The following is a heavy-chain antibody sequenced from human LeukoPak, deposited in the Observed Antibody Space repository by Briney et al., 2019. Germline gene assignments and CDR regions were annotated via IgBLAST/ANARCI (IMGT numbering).Heavy chain of an antibody. CDR3: ATRPDIAATGPGWFDP. CDR1: DGSISSYY. CDR2: IYDSGST. Sequence: SETLSLTCTVSDGSISSYYWSWIRQPPGKGLEWIGHIYDSGSTNYNPSLKSRVTISVDTSKNQFSLKLSSVTAADTAVYYCATRPDIAATGPGWFDPWGQGTLVTVSS. J-gene: IGHJ5*02. V-gene: IGHV4-59*12. D-gene: IGHD6-13*01.